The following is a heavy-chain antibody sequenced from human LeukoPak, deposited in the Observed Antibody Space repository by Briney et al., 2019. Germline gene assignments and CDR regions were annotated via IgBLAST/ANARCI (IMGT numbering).Heavy chain of an antibody. Sequence: ASETLSLTCTVSGGSISSYYWSWIRQPPGKGLEWIGYIYHSGSTNSNPSLKSRVTISLDTSKNQFSLKLSSVTAADTAVYYCAREGSAWSMNYWGQGTLVTVSS. J-gene: IGHJ4*02. D-gene: IGHD6-19*01. CDR1: GGSISSYY. V-gene: IGHV4-59*01. CDR3: AREGSAWSMNY. CDR2: IYHSGST.